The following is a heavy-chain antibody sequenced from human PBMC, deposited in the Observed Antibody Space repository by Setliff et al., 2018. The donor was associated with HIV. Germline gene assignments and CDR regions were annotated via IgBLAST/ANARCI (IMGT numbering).Heavy chain of an antibody. CDR1: GFAVTDNY. Sequence: PGGSLRLSCVGSGFAVTDNYVNWVRQPPGEGLEWVSVFKTGGVTEYAEFVKGRFVMSRDGSKNTVHLQMNSLRIDDTAVYYCAPGSGLVVRPWGQGTLVTVSS. CDR3: APGSGLVVRP. CDR2: FKTGGVT. J-gene: IGHJ5*02. V-gene: IGHV3-66*02. D-gene: IGHD2-8*02.